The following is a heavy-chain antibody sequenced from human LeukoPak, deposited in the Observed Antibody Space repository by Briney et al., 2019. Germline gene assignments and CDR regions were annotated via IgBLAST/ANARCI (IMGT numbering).Heavy chain of an antibody. Sequence: GGSLRLSCAASGFTFSSYGMHWVRQAPGKGLEWVAFIRYDGSNKYYADSVKGRFTISRDNAKNSLYLQMNSLRAEDTAVYYCARDDLLIIAVAGTGYFDLWGRGTLVTVSS. J-gene: IGHJ2*01. CDR2: IRYDGSNK. CDR3: ARDDLLIIAVAGTGYFDL. CDR1: GFTFSSYG. D-gene: IGHD6-19*01. V-gene: IGHV3-30*02.